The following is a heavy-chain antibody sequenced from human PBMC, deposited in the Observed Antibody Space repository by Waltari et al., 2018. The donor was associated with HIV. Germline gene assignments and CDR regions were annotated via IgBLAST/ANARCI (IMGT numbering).Heavy chain of an antibody. Sequence: QVQLQQSGPGLVKPSQTLSLTCAISGDSVSSNSAAWNWIGQSPSRGLEWLGRTYYRSKWYNDYAVSVKSRITINPDTSKNQFSLQLNSVTPEDTAVYYCARGKYYDFWSGYYDFDYWGQGTQVTVSS. V-gene: IGHV6-1*01. J-gene: IGHJ4*02. CDR3: ARGKYYDFWSGYYDFDY. CDR2: TYYRSKWYN. D-gene: IGHD3-3*01. CDR1: GDSVSSNSAA.